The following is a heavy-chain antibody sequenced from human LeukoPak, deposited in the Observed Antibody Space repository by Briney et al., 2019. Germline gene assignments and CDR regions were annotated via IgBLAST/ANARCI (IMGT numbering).Heavy chain of an antibody. CDR1: GGSINNYY. CDR2: IYYRGST. CDR3: ARGGDYGDLRYFDY. J-gene: IGHJ4*02. Sequence: SETLSLTCTVSGGSINNYYWSWIRQPPGKGLEWIGYIYYRGSTNYNPSLKSRVTSSVDTSKNQFSLKLNSVTAADTAVYYCARGGDYGDLRYFDYWGQGTLVTVSS. D-gene: IGHD4-17*01. V-gene: IGHV4-59*01.